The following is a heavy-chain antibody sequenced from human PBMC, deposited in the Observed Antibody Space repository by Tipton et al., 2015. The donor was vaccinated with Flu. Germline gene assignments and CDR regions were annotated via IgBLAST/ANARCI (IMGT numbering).Heavy chain of an antibody. CDR2: IYHSGRT. CDR3: ARVLVVAATPFDY. J-gene: IGHJ4*02. V-gene: IGHV4-38-2*02. CDR1: GYSISSGYY. D-gene: IGHD2-15*01. Sequence: TLFLTCTVSGYSISSGYYWGWIRQSPGKGLEWIGNIYHSGRTYYNPSLKSRVTISVDTSKNQFSLKVSSVTAAATAVYYCARVLVVAATPFDYWGQGILVIVSS.